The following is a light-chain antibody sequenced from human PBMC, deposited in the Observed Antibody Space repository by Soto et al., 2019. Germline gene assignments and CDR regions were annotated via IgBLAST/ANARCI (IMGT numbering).Light chain of an antibody. CDR2: GEP. CDR3: QQYNNWPPRAWT. J-gene: IGKJ1*01. Sequence: EIVMTQSPATLSVSPGERATLSCRASQSVSSNLAWYQQKPGQAPRLLIYGEPTRATGIPARVSGSGSGTEVTLTISSLQSGDFAVYCCQQYNNWPPRAWTFGQGTKVDIK. V-gene: IGKV3-15*01. CDR1: QSVSSN.